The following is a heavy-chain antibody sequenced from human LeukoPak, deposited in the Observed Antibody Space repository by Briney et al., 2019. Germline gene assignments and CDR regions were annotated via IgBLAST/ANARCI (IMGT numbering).Heavy chain of an antibody. CDR3: AKDLVLHGGPRRAYFDY. D-gene: IGHD6-13*01. J-gene: IGHJ4*02. V-gene: IGHV3-23*01. CDR2: ISGSGGST. CDR1: GFTFSSYG. Sequence: PGGSLRLSCAASGFTFSSYGMSWVRQAPGKGLEWVSAISGSGGSTYYADSVKGRFTISRDNSKNTLYLQMNSLRAEDTAVYYCAKDLVLHGGPRRAYFDYWGQGTLVTVSS.